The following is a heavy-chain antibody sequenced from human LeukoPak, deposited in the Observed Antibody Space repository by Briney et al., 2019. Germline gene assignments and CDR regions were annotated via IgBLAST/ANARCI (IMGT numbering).Heavy chain of an antibody. D-gene: IGHD2-15*01. J-gene: IGHJ4*02. CDR2: IYYSGST. CDR3: ATASYCSGGSCALA. CDR1: GGSISSYY. V-gene: IGHV4-59*01. Sequence: SETLSLTCTVSGGSISSYYWSWIRQPPGKGLEWIGYIYYSGSTNYNPSLKSRVTISVDTSKNQFSLKLSSVTAADTAVYYCATASYCSGGSCALAWGQGTLVTVSS.